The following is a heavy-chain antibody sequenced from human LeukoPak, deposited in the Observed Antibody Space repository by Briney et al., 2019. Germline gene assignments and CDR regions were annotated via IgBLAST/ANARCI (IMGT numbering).Heavy chain of an antibody. CDR1: GFIFRDYA. J-gene: IGHJ4*02. V-gene: IGHV3-21*01. Sequence: PGGSLRLSCSTSGFIFRDYAMNWVRQAPGKGLEWVSSISSSSSYIYYADSVKGRFTISRDNAKNSLYLQMNSLRAEDTAVYYCARDSGPTRNFDYWGQGTLVTVSS. CDR2: ISSSSSYI. CDR3: ARDSGPTRNFDY.